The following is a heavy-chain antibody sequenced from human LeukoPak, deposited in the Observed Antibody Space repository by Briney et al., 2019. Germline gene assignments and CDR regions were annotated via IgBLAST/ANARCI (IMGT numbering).Heavy chain of an antibody. CDR1: GFTFDDYG. CDR2: INWNGGST. CDR3: ARSYYDSSGYYYVRAFDI. V-gene: IGHV3-20*04. Sequence: PGGSLRLSCAVSGFTFDDYGMSWVRQAPGKGLEWVSGINWNGGSTGYADSVKGRFTISRDNAKNSLYLQTNSLRAEDTALYYCARSYYDSSGYYYVRAFDIWGQGTMVTVSS. J-gene: IGHJ3*02. D-gene: IGHD3-22*01.